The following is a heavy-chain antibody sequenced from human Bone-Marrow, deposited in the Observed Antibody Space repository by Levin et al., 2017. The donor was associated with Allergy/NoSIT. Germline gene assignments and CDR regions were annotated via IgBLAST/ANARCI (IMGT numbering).Heavy chain of an antibody. CDR1: DFSLNTRGVG. J-gene: IGHJ4*02. D-gene: IGHD2-15*01. V-gene: IGHV2-5*02. CDR3: VHTTLRVTDIKDELYFDY. CDR2: IYWDDDK. Sequence: SGPTLVKPTQTFMLTCTFSDFSLNTRGVGVGWVRRPPGKALEWRAVIYWDDDKDYSPSLKIRLTITKDTSRKQVVLTMTNMDPVDTATYYCVHTTLRVTDIKDELYFDYWGQGTLVTVPS.